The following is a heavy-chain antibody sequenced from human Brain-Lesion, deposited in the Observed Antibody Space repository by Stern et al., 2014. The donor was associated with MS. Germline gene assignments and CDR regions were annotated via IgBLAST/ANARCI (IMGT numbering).Heavy chain of an antibody. CDR1: GGSVSSTSYA. CDR3: AGEEDIRYCSGGSCTGNWFDP. V-gene: IGHV4-39*02. D-gene: IGHD2-15*01. J-gene: IGHJ5*02. CDR2: IYYSGNT. Sequence: QLVQSGPGLVKPLETLSLTCTVAGGSVSSTSYAWAWIRQPPGKGLEWIGTIYYSGNTYYSPSLKSRLTISLDPPKNRFSLRRGSVTAADTAVYYCAGEEDIRYCSGGSCTGNWFDPWGQGTLVTVSS.